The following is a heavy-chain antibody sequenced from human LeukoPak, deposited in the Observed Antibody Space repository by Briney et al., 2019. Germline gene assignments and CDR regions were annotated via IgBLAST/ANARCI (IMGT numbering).Heavy chain of an antibody. CDR3: AKVSGITIFGVVIHPFDY. V-gene: IGHV3-23*01. CDR1: GFTFSSYA. CDR2: ISGSGGST. Sequence: GGSLRLSCAASGFTFSSYAMSWVRQAPGKGLEWVSAISGSGGSTYYADSVKGRFTISRDNSKNTLYLQMNSLRAEDTAVYYCAKVSGITIFGVVIHPFDYWGQGTLVTVSS. D-gene: IGHD3-3*01. J-gene: IGHJ4*02.